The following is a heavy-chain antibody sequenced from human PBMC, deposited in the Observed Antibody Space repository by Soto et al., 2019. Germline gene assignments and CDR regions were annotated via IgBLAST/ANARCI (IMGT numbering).Heavy chain of an antibody. CDR3: ARGSNVHWNYRMDV. V-gene: IGHV3-74*01. CDR1: GFTFSSYW. Sequence: GGSLRLSCAASGFTFSSYWMHWVRQAPGKGLVWVSRINSDGSSTSYADSVKGRFTISRDNAKNTLYLQMNSLRAEDTAVYYCARGSNVHWNYRMDVWGKGTTVTVSS. J-gene: IGHJ6*04. D-gene: IGHD3-16*01. CDR2: INSDGSST.